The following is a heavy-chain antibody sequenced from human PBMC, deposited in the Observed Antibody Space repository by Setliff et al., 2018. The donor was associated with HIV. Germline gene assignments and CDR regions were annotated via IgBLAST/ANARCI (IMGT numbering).Heavy chain of an antibody. CDR3: ATIRAYYYDSSGQEYFQY. Sequence: ASVKVSCKVSGYSLTDLSIHWVRQAPGKGLEWMGGFDPEDGETVYAQKSQGRVTMTEDTSTDTAYMEWSSLRSEDTAMYYCATIRAYYYDSSGQEYFQYWGHCTLVTVSS. CDR2: FDPEDGET. V-gene: IGHV1-24*01. J-gene: IGHJ1*01. D-gene: IGHD3-22*01. CDR1: GYSLTDLS.